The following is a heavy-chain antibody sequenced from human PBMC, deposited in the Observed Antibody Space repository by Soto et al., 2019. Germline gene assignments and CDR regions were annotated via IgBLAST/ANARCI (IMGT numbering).Heavy chain of an antibody. CDR2: IYYSGST. J-gene: IGHJ2*01. CDR3: ARELYYDSSGYSSTYWYFDL. Sequence: QVQLQESGPGLVKPSQTLSLTCTVSGGSISSGGYYWSWIRQHPGKGLEWIGYIYYSGSTYYNPSLKSRVTISVDTSKNQFSMKLSSVTAADTAVYYCARELYYDSSGYSSTYWYFDLWGRGTLVTVSS. CDR1: GGSISSGGYY. V-gene: IGHV4-31*03. D-gene: IGHD3-22*01.